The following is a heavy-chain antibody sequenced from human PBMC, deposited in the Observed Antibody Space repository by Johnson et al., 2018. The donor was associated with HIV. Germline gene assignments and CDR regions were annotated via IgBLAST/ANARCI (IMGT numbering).Heavy chain of an antibody. CDR2: ISGSGGST. CDR3: ANGGYSYGYDAFDI. CDR1: GLTFSSYA. V-gene: IGHV3-23*04. J-gene: IGHJ3*02. D-gene: IGHD5-18*01. Sequence: EVQPVESGGGVVQPGGSLRLSCAASGLTFSSYAMSWVRQAPGTRLEWVSAISGSGGSTYYATPVKGRFTISRDNSKNTLYLQMNSLRAEDTAVYYCANGGYSYGYDAFDIWGQGTLVTVSS.